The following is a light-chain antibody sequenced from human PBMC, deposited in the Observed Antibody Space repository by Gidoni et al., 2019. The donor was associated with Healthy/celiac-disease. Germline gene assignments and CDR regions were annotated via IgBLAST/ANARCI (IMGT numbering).Light chain of an antibody. J-gene: IGKJ3*01. CDR2: AAS. V-gene: IGKV1-27*01. CDR3: QKYNSAPFT. Sequence: DIHITHSPSSLSASVGDRVTITCRASQGISNYVAWYQQKPEKVPKRLIYAASTLQSGVPSLFSSSGSGTDFTLTSSSLQPEDVATYYCQKYNSAPFTFGPGTKVDIK. CDR1: QGISNY.